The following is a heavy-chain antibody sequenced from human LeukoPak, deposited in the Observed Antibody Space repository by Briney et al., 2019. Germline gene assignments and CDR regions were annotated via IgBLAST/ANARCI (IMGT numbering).Heavy chain of an antibody. CDR3: AREGSGYDWGRAFDI. Sequence: SETLSLTCTVSGGSISSYYWSWIRQPAGKGLEWIGRIYTSGSTNYNPSLKSRVTMSVDTSKNQFSLKLSSVTAADTAVYYCAREGSGYDWGRAFDIWGQGTMVTVSS. CDR2: IYTSGST. CDR1: GGSISSYY. V-gene: IGHV4-4*07. D-gene: IGHD5-12*01. J-gene: IGHJ3*02.